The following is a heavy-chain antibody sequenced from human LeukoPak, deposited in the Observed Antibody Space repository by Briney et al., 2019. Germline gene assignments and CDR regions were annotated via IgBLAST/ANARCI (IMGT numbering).Heavy chain of an antibody. Sequence: PGGSLRLSCAASGFTFSSYAMHWVRQAPGKGPEWVAVISYDGSNKYYADSVKGRFTISRDNSKNTLYLQMNSLRAEDTAVYYCARDLMITFGGVPWGQGTLVTVSS. D-gene: IGHD3-16*01. CDR1: GFTFSSYA. CDR3: ARDLMITFGGVP. CDR2: ISYDGSNK. J-gene: IGHJ5*02. V-gene: IGHV3-30*04.